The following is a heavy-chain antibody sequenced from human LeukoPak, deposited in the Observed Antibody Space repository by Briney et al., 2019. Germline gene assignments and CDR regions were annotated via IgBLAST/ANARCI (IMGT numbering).Heavy chain of an antibody. CDR3: APYPYGSSSTFDY. V-gene: IGHV3-48*04. D-gene: IGHD6-6*01. Sequence: PGGSLRLSCAASGFTFSSSSMNWVRQAPGKGLEWVSYISSSSSTIYYGDSVKGRFTISRDNAKNSLYLQMNSLRAEDTAVYYCAPYPYGSSSTFDYWGQGTLVTVSS. CDR2: ISSSSSTI. CDR1: GFTFSSSS. J-gene: IGHJ4*02.